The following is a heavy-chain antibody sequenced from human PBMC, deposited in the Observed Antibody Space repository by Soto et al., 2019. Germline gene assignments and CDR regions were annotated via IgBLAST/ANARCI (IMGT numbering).Heavy chain of an antibody. CDR3: ASRDPYGDYAHAFDV. Sequence: QVQLQESGTGLVKPSGTLSLTCAVSGGSITSSRWWNWVRQAPGKDLEWIGDIYQSGSTDYSPSLKSRVTISVDKSKNEFSLSLRSVTAADTAVYYCASRDPYGDYAHAFDVWGQWKVVTVSS. V-gene: IGHV4-4*02. D-gene: IGHD4-17*01. J-gene: IGHJ3*01. CDR2: IYQSGST. CDR1: GGSITSSRW.